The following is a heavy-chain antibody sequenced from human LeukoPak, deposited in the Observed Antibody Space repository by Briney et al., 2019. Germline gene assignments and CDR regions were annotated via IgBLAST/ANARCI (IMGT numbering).Heavy chain of an antibody. CDR1: GFTFSTYG. CDR2: IHFDGSNQ. Sequence: GGSLRLSCAASGFTFSTYGMHWVRLAPGKGLDWVAFIHFDGSNQYYADSVKGRFTISRDNSNNTLYLQMNSLRAEDTAVYYCARHGGTRVTLVEVYYFDCWGQGTLVTVSS. D-gene: IGHD4-11*01. J-gene: IGHJ4*02. CDR3: ARHGGTRVTLVEVYYFDC. V-gene: IGHV3-30*02.